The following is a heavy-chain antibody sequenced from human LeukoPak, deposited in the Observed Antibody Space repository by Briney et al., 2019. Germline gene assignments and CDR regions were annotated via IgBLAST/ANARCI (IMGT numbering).Heavy chain of an antibody. CDR1: GFIFDDYG. CDR2: INWDGYST. J-gene: IGHJ4*02. Sequence: PGGSLRLSCAASGFIFDDYGMTWVRQGPGKGLEWVSGINWDGYSTGYADSMKGRFTISRDNSKNTLYLQMNSLRPDDTAVYYCARSSYYDTSGYYESMDHWGQGTLVTVSS. D-gene: IGHD3-22*01. CDR3: ARSSYYDTSGYYESMDH. V-gene: IGHV3-20*04.